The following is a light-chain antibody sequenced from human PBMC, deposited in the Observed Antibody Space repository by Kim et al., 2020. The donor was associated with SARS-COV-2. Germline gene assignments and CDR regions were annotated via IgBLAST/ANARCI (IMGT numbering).Light chain of an antibody. CDR1: SSDGGGYNY. CDR2: GVS. CDR3: NSYASSSTLV. Sequence: GHSITISCTGTSSDGGGYNYVSWYQHHPGKAPNLIIYGVSNRPSGVSNRFSGSKSGNAASLSISGLQAEDEADYYCNSYASSSTLVFGGGTQLTVL. V-gene: IGLV2-14*03. J-gene: IGLJ3*02.